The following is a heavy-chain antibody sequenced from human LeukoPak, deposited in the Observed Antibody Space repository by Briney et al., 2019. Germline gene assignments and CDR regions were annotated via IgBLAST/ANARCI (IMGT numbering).Heavy chain of an antibody. Sequence: PGGSLRLSCAASGFTFSSYEMNWVRQAPGKGLEWVSSISSSGNTIYYADSVKGRFTVFRDSAKNSVYLQMNSLRAEDTAVYYCGSGVIFYDSSGRNYWGQGTLVTVSS. CDR1: GFTFSSYE. CDR3: GSGVIFYDSSGRNY. CDR2: ISSSGNTI. D-gene: IGHD3-22*01. V-gene: IGHV3-48*03. J-gene: IGHJ4*02.